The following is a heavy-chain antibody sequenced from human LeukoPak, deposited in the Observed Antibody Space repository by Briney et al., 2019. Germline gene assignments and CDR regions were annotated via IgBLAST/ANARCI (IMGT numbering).Heavy chain of an antibody. Sequence: PGGSLRLSCAASGFTFSSYWMSWVRQAPGKGLEWVANIKQDGSEKYYVDSVKGRFTISRDNAKNSLYLQMNSLRAEDTAVYYCARDSNYYGSGSYYSESDYYFDYWAREPWSPSPQ. CDR3: ARDSNYYGSGSYYSESDYYFDY. CDR1: GFTFSSYW. CDR2: IKQDGSEK. V-gene: IGHV3-7*01. D-gene: IGHD3-10*01. J-gene: IGHJ4*02.